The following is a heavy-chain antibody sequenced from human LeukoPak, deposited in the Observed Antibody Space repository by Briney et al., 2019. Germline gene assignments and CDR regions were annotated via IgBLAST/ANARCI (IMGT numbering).Heavy chain of an antibody. CDR3: ARAMVRGVIAVDY. CDR1: GYTFTSYA. CDR2: INAGNGNT. D-gene: IGHD3-10*01. V-gene: IGHV1-3*01. Sequence: ASVKVSCKASGYTFTSYAMHWVRQAPGQRLEWMGWINAGNGNTKYSQKFQGRVTITRDTSASTAYMELSSLRSEDTAVYYSARAMVRGVIAVDYWGQGTLVTVSS. J-gene: IGHJ4*02.